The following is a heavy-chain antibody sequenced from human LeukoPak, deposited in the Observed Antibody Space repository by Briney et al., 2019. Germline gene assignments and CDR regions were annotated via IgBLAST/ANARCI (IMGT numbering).Heavy chain of an antibody. V-gene: IGHV3-48*03. Sequence: GGSLRLSCAASGFTFSSYEMNWVRQAPGKGLEWVSYISSSGSTIYYADSVKGRFTISRDNAKNSLYLQMNSLRAEDTALYYCASGGIYYGAAFDFWGQGTPVTVSS. CDR3: ASGGIYYGAAFDF. D-gene: IGHD1-26*01. CDR2: ISSSGSTI. CDR1: GFTFSSYE. J-gene: IGHJ4*02.